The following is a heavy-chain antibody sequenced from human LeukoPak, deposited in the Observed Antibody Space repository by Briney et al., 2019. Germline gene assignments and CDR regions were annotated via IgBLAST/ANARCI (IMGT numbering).Heavy chain of an antibody. V-gene: IGHV4-30-4*01. J-gene: IGHJ4*02. CDR1: GGSISSGDYY. CDR3: ARVRLTGSYYFDY. Sequence: SETLSLTCTVSGGSISSGDYYWSWIRQPPGNGLEWIGYIYYSGSTYYNPSLKSRVTISVDTSKNQFSLKLSSVTAADTAVYYCARVRLTGSYYFDYWGQGTLVTVSS. CDR2: IYYSGST. D-gene: IGHD3-9*01.